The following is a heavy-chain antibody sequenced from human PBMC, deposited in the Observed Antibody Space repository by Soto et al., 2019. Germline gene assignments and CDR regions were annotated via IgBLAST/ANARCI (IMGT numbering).Heavy chain of an antibody. V-gene: IGHV1-18*01. CDR3: AKNGQPPYYYYGLDV. CDR2: ISGYNGDT. J-gene: IGHJ6*02. CDR1: GYTFSRYG. Sequence: QGQLVQSGGEVKKPGASVKVSCKASGYTFSRYGISWVRQAPGQGLEWMGWISGYNGDTNDAQKFQGRVTMTIDTSTTTAYMELRSLTSDDTAVYYCAKNGQPPYYYYGLDVWGQGTTVTVSS. D-gene: IGHD2-8*01.